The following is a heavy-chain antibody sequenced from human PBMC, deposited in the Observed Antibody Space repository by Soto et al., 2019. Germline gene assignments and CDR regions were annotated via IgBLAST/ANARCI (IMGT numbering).Heavy chain of an antibody. D-gene: IGHD3-16*01. V-gene: IGHV1-69*06. CDR1: GYTFTGYY. CDR3: ARAKTVLGNSAFDI. J-gene: IGHJ3*02. CDR2: IIPIFGTA. Sequence: GASVKVSCKASGYTFTGYYMHWVRQAPGQGLEWMGGIIPIFGTANYAQKFQGRVTITADKSTSTAYMELSSLRSEDTAVYYCARAKTVLGNSAFDIWGQGTMVTVSS.